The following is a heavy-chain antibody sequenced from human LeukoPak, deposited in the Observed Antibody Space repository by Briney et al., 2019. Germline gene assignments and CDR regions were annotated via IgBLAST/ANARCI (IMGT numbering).Heavy chain of an antibody. CDR1: RFTFSSYG. J-gene: IGHJ6*03. CDR2: IQYDGSNE. Sequence: GGSLRLSCAASRFTFSSYGMHWVRQAPGKGLEWAAYIQYDGSNEQYADSVKGRFSISRDSSKNILYLQMNSLRAEDTAVYYCAKDRCSNGVGCYYYYMDVWGKGTTVTISS. D-gene: IGHD2-8*01. V-gene: IGHV3-30*02. CDR3: AKDRCSNGVGCYYYYMDV.